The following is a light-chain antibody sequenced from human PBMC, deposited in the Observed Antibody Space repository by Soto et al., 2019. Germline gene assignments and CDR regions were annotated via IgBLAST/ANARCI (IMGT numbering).Light chain of an antibody. J-gene: IGLJ2*01. CDR1: NIGTKN. V-gene: IGLV3-9*01. CDR2: RDS. CDR3: QVWDSSAAV. Sequence: SYELTLPLSVSVALGQTARITCGGDNIGTKNVHWYQQKPGQAPVLVIYRDSNRPSGIPERFSGSNSGNTATLTVSRAQAGDEADYYCQVWDSSAAVFGGGTQLTVL.